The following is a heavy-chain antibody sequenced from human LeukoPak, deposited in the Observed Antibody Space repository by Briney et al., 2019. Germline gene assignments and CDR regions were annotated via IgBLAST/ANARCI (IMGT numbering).Heavy chain of an antibody. CDR3: ASLAVAAPDYDY. Sequence: ASVKVSCKASGYTSTGYYMHWVRQAPGQGLEWMGRINPNSGGTNYAQKFQGRVTMTRDTSIGTAYMELSRLRSDDTAVYYCASLAVAAPDYDYWGQGTLVTVSS. CDR1: GYTSTGYY. J-gene: IGHJ4*02. D-gene: IGHD6-19*01. V-gene: IGHV1-2*06. CDR2: INPNSGGT.